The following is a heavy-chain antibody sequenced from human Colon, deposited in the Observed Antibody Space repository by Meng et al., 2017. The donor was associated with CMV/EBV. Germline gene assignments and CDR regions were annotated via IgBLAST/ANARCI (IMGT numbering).Heavy chain of an antibody. CDR2: ITWTSGST. CDR3: AKDLSKFATLPMDF. CDR1: GFAFSESG. V-gene: IGHV3-9*01. Sequence: SLKISCVASGFAFSESGMHWVRQAPGQGLEWVAGITWTSGSTGYADSVRGRFTISRDNAKHSLYLQMNSLRLEDTALYYCAKDLSKFATLPMDFWGQGTPVTVSS. J-gene: IGHJ4*02. D-gene: IGHD3-16*01.